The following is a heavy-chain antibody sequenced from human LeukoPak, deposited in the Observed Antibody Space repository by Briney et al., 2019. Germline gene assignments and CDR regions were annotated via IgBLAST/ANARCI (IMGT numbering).Heavy chain of an antibody. CDR1: GGSISSYY. Sequence: SETLSLTCTVSGGSISSYYWSWIRQPPGKGLEWIGYIYYGGSTNYNPSLKSRVTISVDTSKNQFSLKLSSVTAADTAVYYCARLRYTVTTGDWFDPWGQGTLVTVSS. J-gene: IGHJ5*02. CDR3: ARLRYTVTTGDWFDP. V-gene: IGHV4-59*08. CDR2: IYYGGST. D-gene: IGHD4-17*01.